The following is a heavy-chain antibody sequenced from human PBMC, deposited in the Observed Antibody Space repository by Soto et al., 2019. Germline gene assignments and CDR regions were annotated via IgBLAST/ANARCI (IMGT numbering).Heavy chain of an antibody. CDR1: GFTFSSYG. V-gene: IGHV3-30*18. J-gene: IGHJ5*02. D-gene: IGHD3-16*01. Sequence: PGGSLRLSCAGPGFTFSSYGMHWVRQAPGKGLEWVAVISYDGSDKYYGDSVKGRFTISRDDSKNTLYLQMNSLRVEDTAIYYCAKTAGYDYVWGSSGLDPWGQGTLVTVS. CDR3: AKTAGYDYVWGSSGLDP. CDR2: ISYDGSDK.